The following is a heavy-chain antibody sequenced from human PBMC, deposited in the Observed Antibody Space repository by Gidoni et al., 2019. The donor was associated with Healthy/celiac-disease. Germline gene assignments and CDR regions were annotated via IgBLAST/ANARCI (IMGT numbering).Heavy chain of an antibody. CDR2: IWDDGSNK. CDR1: GFTFSSYG. J-gene: IGHJ4*02. D-gene: IGHD3-22*01. CDR3: ARDYYDSSGYLGQLGY. V-gene: IGHV3-33*01. Sequence: QVQLVESGGGVVQPGRSLRLSCAASGFTFSSYGMHWVRQAPGKGLEWVAVIWDDGSNKYYADSVKGRFTISRDNSKNTMYLQMNSLRAEDTAVYYCARDYYDSSGYLGQLGYWGQGTLVTVSS.